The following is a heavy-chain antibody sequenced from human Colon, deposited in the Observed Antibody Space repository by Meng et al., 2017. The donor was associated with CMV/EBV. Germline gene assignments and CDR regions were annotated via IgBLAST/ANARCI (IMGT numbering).Heavy chain of an antibody. CDR3: ARGGSGSYSSYFDH. Sequence: GGSLRLSCAASGFTVSSNYMSWVRQAPGKGLEWVSYISNSGSTIYYADSVKGRFTISRDNAKNSLYLQMNSLRAEDTAVYYCARGGSGSYSSYFDHWGQGTLVTVSS. V-gene: IGHV3-11*04. D-gene: IGHD1-26*01. CDR1: GFTVSSNY. J-gene: IGHJ4*02. CDR2: ISNSGSTI.